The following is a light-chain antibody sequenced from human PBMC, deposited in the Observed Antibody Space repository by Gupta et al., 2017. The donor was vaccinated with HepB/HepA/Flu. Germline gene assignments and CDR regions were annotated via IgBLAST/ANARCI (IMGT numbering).Light chain of an antibody. CDR3: QHDGSLWT. CDR1: QSVSSSY. Sequence: EIVLTQSPGTLSLSPGERATLSCRASQSVSSSYLAWYQQKPGQAPRLLIYGASSSATGIPDRFSGTGSGTDFTLTSIGREPEDFAVYYWQHDGSLWTFGQGTKVEIK. CDR2: GAS. J-gene: IGKJ1*01. V-gene: IGKV3-20*01.